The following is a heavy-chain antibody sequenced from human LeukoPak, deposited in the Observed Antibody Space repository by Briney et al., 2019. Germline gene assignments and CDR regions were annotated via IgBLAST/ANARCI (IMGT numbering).Heavy chain of an antibody. Sequence: SETLSLTCAVYGGSFSGYYWSWIRQPPGKGLEWIGEINHSGSTNYNPSLKSRVTISVDTSKNQFPLKLSSVTAADTAVYYCARRDYDILTGHPLGFDYWGQGTLVTVSS. CDR3: ARRDYDILTGHPLGFDY. J-gene: IGHJ4*02. V-gene: IGHV4-34*01. CDR1: GGSFSGYY. CDR2: INHSGST. D-gene: IGHD3-9*01.